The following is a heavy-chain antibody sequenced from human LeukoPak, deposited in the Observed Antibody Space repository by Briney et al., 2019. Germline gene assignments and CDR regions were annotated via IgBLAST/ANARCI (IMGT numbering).Heavy chain of an antibody. CDR1: GDTFSSYS. D-gene: IGHD4-17*01. Sequence: ASAKVSSKAPGDTFSSYSIYSGSQAPRRGLEWMGIINPIVGVTSDAEKFQGRVTMTRDMSKSTVYMELSSLRSEDTAVYYCARVWHYGYAFDIRGQRTMVTVAS. CDR3: ARVWHYGYAFDI. V-gene: IGHV1-46*01. CDR2: INPIVGVT. J-gene: IGHJ3*02.